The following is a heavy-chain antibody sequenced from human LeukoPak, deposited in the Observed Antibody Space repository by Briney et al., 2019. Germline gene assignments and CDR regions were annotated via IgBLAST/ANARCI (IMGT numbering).Heavy chain of an antibody. V-gene: IGHV3-30*02. J-gene: IGHJ4*02. CDR2: IRYDGSNK. Sequence: GGSLRLSCAASGFTFRIYGIHWVRQAPGKGLEWVAFIRYDGSNKYYGDSVKGRFTISRDNSKNTLYLQMGSLRAEDMAVYYCARYNWNDGRLDYWGQGTLVTVSS. D-gene: IGHD1-1*01. CDR3: ARYNWNDGRLDY. CDR1: GFTFRIYG.